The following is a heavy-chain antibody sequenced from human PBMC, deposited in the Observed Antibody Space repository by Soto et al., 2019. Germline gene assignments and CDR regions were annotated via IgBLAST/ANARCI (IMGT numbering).Heavy chain of an antibody. J-gene: IGHJ4*02. CDR3: AKRGTYSGDDY. D-gene: IGHD3-10*01. CDR1: GFTFSNYA. V-gene: IGHV3-23*01. Sequence: EVQLLQSGGGVVQPGGSLRLSCAASGFTFSNYAMRWIRQAPGKGLEWVSAIGGGGSPTYYADSVKGRFTVSRDNSKNTLYLRMNSLRAEDTAVYYCAKRGTYSGDDYWGQGTLVTVSS. CDR2: IGGGGSPT.